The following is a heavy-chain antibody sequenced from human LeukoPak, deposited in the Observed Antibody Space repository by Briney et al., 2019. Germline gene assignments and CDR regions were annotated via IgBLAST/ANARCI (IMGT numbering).Heavy chain of an antibody. V-gene: IGHV3-30-3*01. CDR3: ARDKGHHRIAVAGIDY. CDR1: GFTFSSYA. CDR2: ISYDGSNK. D-gene: IGHD6-19*01. J-gene: IGHJ4*02. Sequence: GGSLRLSCAASGFTFSSYAMHWVRQAPGKGLEWVAVISYDGSNKYYADSVKGRFTISRDNSKNTLYLQMNSLRAEHTAVYYCARDKGHHRIAVAGIDYWGRGTLVTVSS.